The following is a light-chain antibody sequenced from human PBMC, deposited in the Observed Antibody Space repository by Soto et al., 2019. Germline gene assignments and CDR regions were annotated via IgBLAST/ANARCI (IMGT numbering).Light chain of an antibody. Sequence: CASSTGAVTSGYYPNWFQQKPGQAPRVLIYSTSNKHSWTPARFSGSLLGDKAALTLSGVRPEDEAEYYCLLFYGGAWVFGGGTKLTVL. V-gene: IGLV7-43*01. CDR1: TGAVTSGYY. CDR3: LLFYGGAWV. CDR2: STS. J-gene: IGLJ3*02.